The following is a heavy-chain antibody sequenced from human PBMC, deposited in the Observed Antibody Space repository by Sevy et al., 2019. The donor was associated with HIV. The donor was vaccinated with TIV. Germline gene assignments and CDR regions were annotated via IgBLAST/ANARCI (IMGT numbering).Heavy chain of an antibody. V-gene: IGHV3-15*01. J-gene: IGHJ5*02. CDR2: IKSKTDGGSA. D-gene: IGHD3-3*01. CDR1: GFTFSSYD. CDR3: TGATVFGATWFDP. Sequence: GGSLRLSCTASGFTFSSYDMNWVRQAPGKGLEWLGRIKSKTDGGSAEYASPVKGRFTISRDDSKSTLYLQMNRLRTEDTGVYYCTGATVFGATWFDPWGQGALVTVSS.